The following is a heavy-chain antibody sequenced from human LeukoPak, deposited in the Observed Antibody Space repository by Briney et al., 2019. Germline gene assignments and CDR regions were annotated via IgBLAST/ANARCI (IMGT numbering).Heavy chain of an antibody. Sequence: PGGSLRLSCAASGFTSSSYSMNWVRQAPGKGLEWVSSISSSSSYIYYADSVKGRFTISRGNAKNSLYLQMDSLRAEDTAVYYCARTLGIAAAGTWWFDPWGQGTLVTVSS. J-gene: IGHJ5*02. CDR3: ARTLGIAAAGTWWFDP. V-gene: IGHV3-21*01. CDR2: ISSSSSYI. CDR1: GFTSSSYS. D-gene: IGHD6-13*01.